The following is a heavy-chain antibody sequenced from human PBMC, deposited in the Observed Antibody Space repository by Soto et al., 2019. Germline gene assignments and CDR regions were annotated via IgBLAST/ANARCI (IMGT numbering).Heavy chain of an antibody. CDR2: IYSGGST. CDR3: ARELFGDSSGDVGAFDI. Sequence: GGSLRLSCAASGFTVSSDYMSWVRQAPGKGLEWVSVIYSGGSTYYADSVKGRFTISRDNSKNTVYLQMNSLRAEDTVVYDGARELFGDSSGDVGAFDIWGQGTMVTVSS. D-gene: IGHD3-22*01. V-gene: IGHV3-53*01. J-gene: IGHJ3*02. CDR1: GFTVSSDY.